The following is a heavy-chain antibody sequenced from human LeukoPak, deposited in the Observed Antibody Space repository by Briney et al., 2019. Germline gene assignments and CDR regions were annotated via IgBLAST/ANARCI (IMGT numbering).Heavy chain of an antibody. CDR3: AKDLSSGYYDAFDI. V-gene: IGHV3-23*01. CDR2: SSGSGSIT. J-gene: IGHJ3*02. Sequence: GGSLRLSCAASGFTSSSYVMSWVRQAPGKGLEWVSASSGSGSITYYADSVKGRFTISRDNSDNTLYLQMNSLRAEDTAVYYCAKDLSSGYYDAFDIWGQGTMVTVSS. CDR1: GFTSSSYV. D-gene: IGHD3-22*01.